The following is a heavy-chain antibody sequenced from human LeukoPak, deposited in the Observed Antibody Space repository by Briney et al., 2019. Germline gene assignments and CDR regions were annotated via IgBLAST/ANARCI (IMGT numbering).Heavy chain of an antibody. CDR1: GYSFTGYY. CDR3: TGVGATTGIGY. Sequence: ASVMVSCKASGYSFTGYYMHWVRQAPGQGLEWMGWINPNSGGTNYAQKFQGRVTMTRDTSISTAYMELSRLRSDDTAVYYCTGVGATTGIGYWGQGTLVTVSS. V-gene: IGHV1-2*02. CDR2: INPNSGGT. J-gene: IGHJ4*02. D-gene: IGHD1-26*01.